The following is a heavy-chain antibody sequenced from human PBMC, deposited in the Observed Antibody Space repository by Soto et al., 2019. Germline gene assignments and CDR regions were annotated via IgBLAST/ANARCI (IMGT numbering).Heavy chain of an antibody. CDR1: GYTFTGYY. V-gene: IGHV1-2*04. J-gene: IGHJ6*03. CDR2: INPNSGGT. CDR3: ARSIAARHLLHYYNYMDV. D-gene: IGHD6-6*01. Sequence: ASVKVSCKASGYTFTGYYMHWVRQAPGQGLEWMGWINPNSGGTNYAQKFQGWVTMTRDTSISTAYMELSRLRSDDTAVYYCARSIAARHLLHYYNYMDVRGKGTTVTGSS.